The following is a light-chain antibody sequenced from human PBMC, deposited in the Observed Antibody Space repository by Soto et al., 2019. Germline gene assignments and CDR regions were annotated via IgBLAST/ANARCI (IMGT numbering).Light chain of an antibody. CDR2: DAS. CDR1: QDISNY. Sequence: DIQMTQSPSSLSASVGDRVTITCQARQDISNYLNWYQQKPGKAPKLLIYDASNLETGVPSRFSGSGSGTDFTFTISSLQPEDIATYYCQQYDYLPYTFGQGTKLEIK. J-gene: IGKJ2*01. V-gene: IGKV1-33*01. CDR3: QQYDYLPYT.